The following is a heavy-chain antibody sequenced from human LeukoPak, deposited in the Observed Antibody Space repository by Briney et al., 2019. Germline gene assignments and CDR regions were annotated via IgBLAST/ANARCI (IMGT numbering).Heavy chain of an antibody. J-gene: IGHJ6*02. D-gene: IGHD1-26*01. V-gene: IGHV4-4*07. Sequence: SETLSLTCTVSGCSISSYHGSWIRQAAGKGLEWIGRIYTNETTNYNPSLKSRVTMSIDTSKNQFSLRLRSVTAAETAVYYCARNRGSHRYYYGLDVWGQGTTVSVSS. CDR3: ARNRGSHRYYYGLDV. CDR1: GCSISSYH. CDR2: IYTNETT.